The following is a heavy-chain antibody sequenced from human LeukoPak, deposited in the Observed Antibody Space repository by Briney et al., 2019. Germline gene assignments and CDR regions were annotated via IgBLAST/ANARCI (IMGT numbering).Heavy chain of an antibody. Sequence: GESLKISCQGFGYSFTSYWIGWVRQMPGKGMEWMGVIYPGDLRVRYNPSFQGQVTISVDKSIDTAYLQWVSLRASDSAMYYCACRDLTSTWSFPWGQGTLVTVSS. CDR1: GYSFTSYW. CDR3: ACRDLTSTWSFP. J-gene: IGHJ5*02. D-gene: IGHD6-13*01. CDR2: IYPGDLRV. V-gene: IGHV5-51*01.